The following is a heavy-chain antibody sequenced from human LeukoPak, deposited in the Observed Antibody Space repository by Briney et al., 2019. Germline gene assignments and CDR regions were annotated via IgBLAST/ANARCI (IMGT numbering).Heavy chain of an antibody. D-gene: IGHD5-18*01. CDR3: ARVGYSYGTTYFDY. J-gene: IGHJ4*02. V-gene: IGHV4-59*12. CDR1: GGSISSYY. Sequence: SETLSLTCTVSGGSISSYYWSCIRQPPGKGLEWIGYIYYSGSTNYNPSLKSRVTISVDTSKNQFSLQLNSVTPEDTAVYYCARVGYSYGTTYFDYWGQGTLVTVSS. CDR2: IYYSGST.